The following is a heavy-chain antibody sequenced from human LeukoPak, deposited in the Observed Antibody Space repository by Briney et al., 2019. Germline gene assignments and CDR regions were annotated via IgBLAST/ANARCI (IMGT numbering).Heavy chain of an antibody. CDR1: GGSFSGYY. CDR3: ARARSSGYPDY. D-gene: IGHD3-22*01. J-gene: IGHJ4*02. V-gene: IGHV4-34*01. Sequence: SETLSLTCAVYGGSFSGYYWSWIRQPPGKGLEWIGEINHSGSTNYNPSLKSRVTISVDTSKNQFSLKLSSVTAADTAVYYCARARSSGYPDYWGQGTLVTVSS. CDR2: INHSGST.